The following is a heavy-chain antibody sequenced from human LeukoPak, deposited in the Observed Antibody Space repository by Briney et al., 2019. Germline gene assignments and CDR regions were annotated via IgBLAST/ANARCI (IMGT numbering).Heavy chain of an antibody. CDR1: GFTFSSYG. Sequence: PGGSLRLSCAASGFTFSSYGMHWVRQAPGKGLEWVAFRRYDGSNKYYTDSVKGRFTISRDNSKNTLYLQMNSLRAEDTAVYYCAKDLGYYGSGSYYNQWLFVYWGQGTLVTVSS. CDR2: RRYDGSNK. CDR3: AKDLGYYGSGSYYNQWLFVY. V-gene: IGHV3-30*02. J-gene: IGHJ4*02. D-gene: IGHD3-10*01.